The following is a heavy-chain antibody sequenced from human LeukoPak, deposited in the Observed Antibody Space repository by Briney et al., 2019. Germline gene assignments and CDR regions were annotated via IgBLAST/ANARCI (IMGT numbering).Heavy chain of an antibody. D-gene: IGHD2-2*01. J-gene: IGHJ6*02. CDR2: VSGSGGST. V-gene: IGHV3-23*01. Sequence: PGGSLRLSCAASAFTFRSYAMIWVRQAPGKGLEWVSTVSGSGGSTYYSDSAKGRFTISRDNSNNTLYLQMDSLRAEDTAVYYCARELLYCSSTSCYRHGMDVWGQGTTVTVSS. CDR1: AFTFRSYA. CDR3: ARELLYCSSTSCYRHGMDV.